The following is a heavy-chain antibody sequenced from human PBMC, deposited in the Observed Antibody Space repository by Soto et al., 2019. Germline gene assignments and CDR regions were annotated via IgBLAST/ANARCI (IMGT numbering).Heavy chain of an antibody. CDR3: ARAQPGYSYGYGLGY. V-gene: IGHV3-21*01. Sequence: EVQLVESGGGLVKPGGSLRLSCAASGFTFSSYSMNWVRQAPGKGLEWVSSISSSSSYIYYAGSVKGRFTISRDNAKNSLYLQMNSLRAEATAVYYCARAQPGYSYGYGLGYWGQGTLVTVSS. J-gene: IGHJ4*02. CDR2: ISSSSSYI. D-gene: IGHD5-18*01. CDR1: GFTFSSYS.